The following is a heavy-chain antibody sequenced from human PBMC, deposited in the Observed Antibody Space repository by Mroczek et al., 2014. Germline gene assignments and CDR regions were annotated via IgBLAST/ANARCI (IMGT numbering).Heavy chain of an antibody. J-gene: IGHJ5*02. Sequence: QVQLVQSGAEVKKPGASVKVSCKASGYTFTSYYMHWVRQAPGQGLEWTGIINPSGGSTSYAQKFQGRVTMTRDTSTSTVYMELSSLRSEDTAVYYCARDNFRVAARLGNWFDPWGQGTLVTVSS. D-gene: IGHD6-6*01. CDR1: GYTFTSYY. CDR3: ARDNFRVAARLGNWFDP. V-gene: IGHV1-46*03. CDR2: INPSGGST.